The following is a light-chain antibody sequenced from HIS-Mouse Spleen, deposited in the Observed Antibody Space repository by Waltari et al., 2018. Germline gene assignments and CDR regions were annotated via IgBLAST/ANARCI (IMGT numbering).Light chain of an antibody. Sequence: QSALTQPASGSGSPGQSITISCTGTSSEVGRYNLVYWYQQHPGKAPKLMIYEGSKRPSGVSNRFSGSKSGNTASLTISGLQAEDEADYYCCSYAGSSTWVFGGGTKLTVL. CDR3: CSYAGSSTWV. V-gene: IGLV2-23*01. J-gene: IGLJ3*02. CDR2: EGS. CDR1: SSEVGRYNL.